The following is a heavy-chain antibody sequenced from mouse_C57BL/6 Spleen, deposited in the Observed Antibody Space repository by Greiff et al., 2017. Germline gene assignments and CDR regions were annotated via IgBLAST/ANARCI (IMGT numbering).Heavy chain of an antibody. J-gene: IGHJ2*01. CDR3: ARWTTVVANYFDY. CDR2: IYPGDGDT. CDR1: GYAFSSYW. Sequence: QVQLQQSGAELVKPGASVKISCKASGYAFSSYWMNWVKQRPGKGLEWIGQIYPGDGDTNYNGKFKGKATLTADKSSSTAYMQLSSLTSEDSAVYFCARWTTVVANYFDYWGQGTTLTVSS. V-gene: IGHV1-80*01. D-gene: IGHD1-1*01.